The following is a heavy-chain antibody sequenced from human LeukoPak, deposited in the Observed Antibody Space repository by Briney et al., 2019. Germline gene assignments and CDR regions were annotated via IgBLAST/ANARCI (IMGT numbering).Heavy chain of an antibody. V-gene: IGHV6-1*01. CDR1: GVSVSSNSAA. J-gene: IGHJ4*02. CDR3: ARGYMGTTDY. Sequence: SQTLSLTCAISGVSVSSNSAAWNWIRQSPSRGLEWLGRTYYRSKWNKNYAASVKSRITINPDTSKNQLSLQLNSVTPEDTAVYYCARGYMGTTDYWGQGTLVIVSS. CDR2: TYYRSKWNK. D-gene: IGHD1-7*01.